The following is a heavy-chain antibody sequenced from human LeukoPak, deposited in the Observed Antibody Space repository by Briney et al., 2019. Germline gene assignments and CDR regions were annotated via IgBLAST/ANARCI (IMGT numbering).Heavy chain of an antibody. CDR3: ARWKVRAPKPSYFDY. CDR1: GGSISSSSYY. J-gene: IGHJ4*02. V-gene: IGHV4-61*05. CDR2: IYYSGST. Sequence: SETLSLTCTVSGGSISSSSYYWGWIRQPPGKGLEWIGYIYYSGSTNYNPSLKSRVTISVDTSKNQFSLKLSSVTAADTAVYYCARWKVRAPKPSYFDYWGQGTLVTVSS. D-gene: IGHD3-10*01.